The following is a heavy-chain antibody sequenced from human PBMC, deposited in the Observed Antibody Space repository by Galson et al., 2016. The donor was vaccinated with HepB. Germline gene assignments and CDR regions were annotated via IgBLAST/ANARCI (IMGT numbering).Heavy chain of an antibody. D-gene: IGHD1-26*01. CDR2: ISGSGST. Sequence: SLRLSCAASGFTFSSYAMTWVRQAPGEGLEWVSSISGSGSTYYADSVKGRFTISRDNSKNTLYLQMNSLRVEDKAVFYCAKGHGANPGAPSVDYWGRGTLVTVSS. J-gene: IGHJ4*02. CDR3: AKGHGANPGAPSVDY. CDR1: GFTFSSYA. V-gene: IGHV3-23*01.